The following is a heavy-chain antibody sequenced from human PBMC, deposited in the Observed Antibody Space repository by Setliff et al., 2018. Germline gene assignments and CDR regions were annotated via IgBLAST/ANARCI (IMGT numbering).Heavy chain of an antibody. D-gene: IGHD5-18*01. J-gene: IGHJ4*02. CDR3: AGRPQNTPMGPCDY. CDR1: PGSISRHY. V-gene: IGHV4-59*11. CDR2: RHDNGER. Sequence: SETLSLTCTVSPGSISRHYWSWFRQAPGKGLEWIGYRHDNGERDYNPSLGSRVTISVDTSKNRFSLMLTSVIAADTAIYYCAGRPQNTPMGPCDYWGQGTLVTVSS.